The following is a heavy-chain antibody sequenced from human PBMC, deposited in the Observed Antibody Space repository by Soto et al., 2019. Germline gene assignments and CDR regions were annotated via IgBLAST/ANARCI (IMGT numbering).Heavy chain of an antibody. V-gene: IGHV4-4*02. CDR2: IYHSGST. CDR3: ARASVVTAIPYYFDY. CDR1: GGSISSSNW. Sequence: PSETLSLTCAVSGGSISSSNWWSWVRQPPGKGLEWIGEIYHSGSTNYNPSLKSRVTISVDKSKNQFSLKLSSVTAADTAVYYCARASVVTAIPYYFDYWGQGTLVTVSS. D-gene: IGHD2-21*02. J-gene: IGHJ4*02.